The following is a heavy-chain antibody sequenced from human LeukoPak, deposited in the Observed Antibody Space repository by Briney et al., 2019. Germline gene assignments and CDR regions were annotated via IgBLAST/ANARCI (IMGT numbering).Heavy chain of an antibody. D-gene: IGHD3-9*01. CDR1: GGSISSHY. CDR3: ARGGILTGYYIDY. CDR2: IYYSGST. Sequence: SETLSLTCTVSGGSISSHYWSWIRQPPGKGLEWIGYIYYSGSTNYNPSLKSRVTISVDTSKNQFSLKLSSVTAADTAVYYCARGGILTGYYIDYSGQGTLVTVSS. V-gene: IGHV4-59*11. J-gene: IGHJ4*02.